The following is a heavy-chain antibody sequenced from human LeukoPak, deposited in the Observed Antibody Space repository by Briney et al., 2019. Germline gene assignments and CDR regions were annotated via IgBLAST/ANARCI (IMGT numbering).Heavy chain of an antibody. V-gene: IGHV1-69*13. CDR1: GYTFTSYG. D-gene: IGHD5-12*01. CDR3: ATDRFRGYLFDH. CDR2: IIPTIGTA. J-gene: IGHJ4*02. Sequence: GASVKVSCKASGYTFTSYGISWVRQAPGQGLEWMGGIIPTIGTANYAQKFQGRVTITADESTSTAYMELRSLRSEDTAVYYCATDRFRGYLFDHWGQGTLVTVSS.